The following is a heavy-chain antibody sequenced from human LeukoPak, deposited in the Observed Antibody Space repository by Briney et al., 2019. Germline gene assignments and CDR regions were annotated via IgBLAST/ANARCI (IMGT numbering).Heavy chain of an antibody. V-gene: IGHV4-61*02. D-gene: IGHD3-22*01. Sequence: SETLSLTCTVSGGSISSGSYYWSWIRQPAGRGLEWIVRIYSSGSTNYNPSLKSRVTISVYTSKNQFSLKLSSVTAADTAIYYCARYYYDSSGFPSPFDPWGQGTLVTVSS. J-gene: IGHJ5*02. CDR3: ARYYYDSSGFPSPFDP. CDR2: IYSSGST. CDR1: GGSISSGSYY.